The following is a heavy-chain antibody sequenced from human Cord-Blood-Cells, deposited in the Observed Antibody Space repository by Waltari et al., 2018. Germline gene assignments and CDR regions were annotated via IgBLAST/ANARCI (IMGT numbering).Heavy chain of an antibody. V-gene: IGHV4-34*01. Sequence: QVQLQQLGAGLLKPSETLSLTCAVYGGSFSGYYWSWIRQPPGKGLEWIGEITHSGSTNYTPSLKSRVTRSVDTSKNQFSPKLGSVTAADTAVYYCARGGDIVVVPAAIAYFQHWGQGTLVTVSS. CDR3: ARGGDIVVVPAAIAYFQH. CDR1: GGSFSGYY. J-gene: IGHJ1*01. CDR2: ITHSGST. D-gene: IGHD2-2*02.